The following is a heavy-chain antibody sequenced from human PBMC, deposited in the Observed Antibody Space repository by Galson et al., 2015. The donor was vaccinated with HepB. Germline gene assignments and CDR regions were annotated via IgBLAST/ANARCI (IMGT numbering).Heavy chain of an antibody. CDR3: ARSPSGGQYLYYFDY. CDR2: INTNTGNP. D-gene: IGHD2-15*01. CDR1: GYTFTSYA. V-gene: IGHV7-4-1*02. J-gene: IGHJ4*02. Sequence: SVKVSCKASGYTFTSYAMNWVRQAPGQGLEWMGWINTNTGNPTYAQGFTGRFVFSLDTSVSTAYLQISSLKAEDTAVYYCARSPSGGQYLYYFDYWGQGTLVTVSS.